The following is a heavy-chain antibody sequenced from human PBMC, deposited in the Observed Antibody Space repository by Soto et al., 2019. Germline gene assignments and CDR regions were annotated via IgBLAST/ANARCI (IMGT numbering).Heavy chain of an antibody. J-gene: IGHJ6*03. Sequence: EVQLLESGGGLVQPGGSLRLSCAASGFTFSSYVMSWVRQAPGKGLEWVSAISGSGGSTYYADSVKGRFTISRDNSKNTLYLQMNSLRAEDTAVYYCATPFPPNYYGSGSYPMDVWGKGTTVTVSS. CDR3: ATPFPPNYYGSGSYPMDV. CDR2: ISGSGGST. CDR1: GFTFSSYV. V-gene: IGHV3-23*01. D-gene: IGHD3-10*01.